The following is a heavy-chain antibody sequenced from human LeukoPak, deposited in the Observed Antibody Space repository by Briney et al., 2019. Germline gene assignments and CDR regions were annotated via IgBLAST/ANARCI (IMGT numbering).Heavy chain of an antibody. V-gene: IGHV3-23*01. CDR2: ISGSDGST. CDR1: GFTFNDYG. D-gene: IGHD3-3*01. CDR3: AKDGYDFWSAYQIDL. J-gene: IGHJ5*02. Sequence: GGSLRLSCAASGFTFNDYGMSWVRQGPGKGLEWVSAISGSDGSTYYSDSVTGRFTISRDNLQNTLYLQMSSLRADDTAVYYCAKDGYDFWSAYQIDLWGQGTLVTVSS.